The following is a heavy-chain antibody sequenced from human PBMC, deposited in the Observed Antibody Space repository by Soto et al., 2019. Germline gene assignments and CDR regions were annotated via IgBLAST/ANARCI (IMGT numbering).Heavy chain of an antibody. V-gene: IGHV3-33*08. Sequence: GGSLRLSCAASGFTFDDYAMHWVRQAPGKGLEWVAVIWYDGSNKYYADSVKGRFTISRDNSKNTLYLQMNSLRAEDTAVYYCARGSAAAGTLVPDDAFDIWGQGTMVT. CDR2: IWYDGSNK. D-gene: IGHD6-13*01. J-gene: IGHJ3*02. CDR1: GFTFDDYA. CDR3: ARGSAAAGTLVPDDAFDI.